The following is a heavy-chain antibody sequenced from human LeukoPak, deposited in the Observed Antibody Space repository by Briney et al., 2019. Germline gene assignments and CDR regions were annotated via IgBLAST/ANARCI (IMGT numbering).Heavy chain of an antibody. CDR3: AKEKVLATVGTVGFDP. CDR2: ISGSGGNT. D-gene: IGHD6-13*01. Sequence: GGSLRLSCTASGFIFSNYAMTWVRQAPGKGLEWVSAISGSGGNTYYADSVKGRFTISRDNSKNTLYLQINSLRAEDTAVYYCAKEKVLATVGTVGFDPWGQGTLVTVSS. J-gene: IGHJ5*02. CDR1: GFIFSNYA. V-gene: IGHV3-23*01.